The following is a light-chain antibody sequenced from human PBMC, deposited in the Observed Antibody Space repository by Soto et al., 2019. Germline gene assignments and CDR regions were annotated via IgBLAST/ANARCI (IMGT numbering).Light chain of an antibody. CDR1: QTIDNY. J-gene: IGKJ2*01. Sequence: DMQMTQSPSSLSASVGDRVTITCRPSQTIDNYLNWYHHKPGKAPKLLIYGASTLQSGVSSRFTGSASGTDFTLTIDNLQAEDFATYYCQQTYTIPFAFGQGTKLEI. CDR3: QQTYTIPFA. CDR2: GAS. V-gene: IGKV1-39*01.